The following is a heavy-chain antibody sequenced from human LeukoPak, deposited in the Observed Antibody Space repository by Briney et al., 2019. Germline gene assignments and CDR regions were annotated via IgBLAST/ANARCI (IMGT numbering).Heavy chain of an antibody. Sequence: GGSLRLSCAASGFTFSSYGMSWVRQAPGKGLEWVSAIGSTGGTAYYADSVKGRFTISRDNSKNTLYLQMNSLRAEDTAIYYCAKNGDRGAYCSGGSCYPYYYYNMDVWGKGTTVTISS. V-gene: IGHV3-23*01. J-gene: IGHJ6*03. CDR3: AKNGDRGAYCSGGSCYPYYYYNMDV. CDR2: IGSTGGTA. D-gene: IGHD2-15*01. CDR1: GFTFSSYG.